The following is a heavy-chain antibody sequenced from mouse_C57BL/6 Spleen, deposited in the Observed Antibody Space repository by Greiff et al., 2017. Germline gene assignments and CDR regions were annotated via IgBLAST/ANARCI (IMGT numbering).Heavy chain of an antibody. CDR3: ARAPYDYGGYFDY. V-gene: IGHV1-82*01. J-gene: IGHJ2*01. CDR1: GYAFSSSW. CDR2: IYPGDGDT. D-gene: IGHD2-4*01. Sequence: VQLQESGPELVKPGASVKISCKASGYAFSSSWMNWVKQRPGKGLEWIGRIYPGDGDTNYNGKFKGKATLTADKSSSTAYMPLSSLTSEDSAVYFCARAPYDYGGYFDYWGQGTTLTVSS.